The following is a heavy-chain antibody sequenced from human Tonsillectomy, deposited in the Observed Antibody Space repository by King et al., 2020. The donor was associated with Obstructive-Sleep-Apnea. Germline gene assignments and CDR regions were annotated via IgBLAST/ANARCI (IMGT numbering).Heavy chain of an antibody. D-gene: IGHD6-13*01. CDR2: ITWNGGII. Sequence: VQLVESGGGLVQPGRSLRLSCATSGFTFDDYAMHWVRQAPGKGLEWISGITWNGGIINYADSVKGRFTISRDNAKNSLYLQMNSLRADDTALFYCSKDVTSSSRLYFASCGHGTRATVTA. J-gene: IGHJ4*01. V-gene: IGHV3-9*01. CDR1: GFTFDDYA. CDR3: SKDVTSSSRLYFAS.